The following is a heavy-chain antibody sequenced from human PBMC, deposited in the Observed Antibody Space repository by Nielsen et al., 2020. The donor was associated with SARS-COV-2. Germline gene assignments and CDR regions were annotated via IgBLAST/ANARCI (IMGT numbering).Heavy chain of an antibody. D-gene: IGHD2-15*01. CDR3: ARINCSGGSCRGVGGFDI. CDR1: GYTFTGYY. V-gene: IGHV1-2*06. J-gene: IGHJ3*02. Sequence: ASVKVSCKASGYTFTGYYMHWVRQAPGQGLEWMGRINPNSGGTNYAQKFQGRVTMTRDTSISTAYMELSRLRSDDTAVYYCARINCSGGSCRGVGGFDIWGQGTMVTVSS. CDR2: INPNSGGT.